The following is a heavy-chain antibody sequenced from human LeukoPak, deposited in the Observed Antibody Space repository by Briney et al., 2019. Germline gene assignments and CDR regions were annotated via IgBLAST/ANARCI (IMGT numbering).Heavy chain of an antibody. CDR2: IKGDGREI. J-gene: IGHJ4*02. V-gene: IGHV3-74*01. CDR3: VRGHVALSLLVN. D-gene: IGHD5-12*01. Sequence: GGSLRLSCAASGFTFSDYWMHWVRQVPGKGLVWVSRIKGDGREINYADSVRGRFTISRDNAKNTLSLQMNSLRGDDTAVYYCVRGHVALSLLVNWGQGTLVTVSS. CDR1: GFTFSDYW.